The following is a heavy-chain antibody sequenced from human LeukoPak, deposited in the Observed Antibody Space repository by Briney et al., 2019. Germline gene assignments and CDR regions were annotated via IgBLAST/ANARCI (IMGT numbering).Heavy chain of an antibody. D-gene: IGHD2-15*01. Sequence: GGSLRPSCAASGFTFSSYSMNWVRQAPGKGLEWVSSISSSSSYIYYADSVKGRFTISRDNAKNSLYLQMNSLRAEDTAVYYCARDSYCSGGSCYLDYWGQGTLVTVSS. V-gene: IGHV3-21*01. J-gene: IGHJ4*02. CDR1: GFTFSSYS. CDR3: ARDSYCSGGSCYLDY. CDR2: ISSSSSYI.